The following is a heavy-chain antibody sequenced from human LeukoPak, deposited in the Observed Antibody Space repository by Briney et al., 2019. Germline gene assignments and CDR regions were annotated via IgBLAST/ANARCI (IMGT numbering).Heavy chain of an antibody. V-gene: IGHV4-4*07. CDR1: GGSISSYY. Sequence: KSSETLSLTCTVSGGSISSYYWSWIRQPAGKGLEWIGRIYTSGSTNYNPSLKSRVTMSVDTSKNQFSLKLSSVTAADTAVYYCARDRRYYGSGSYFDYWGRGTLVTVSS. CDR2: IYTSGST. J-gene: IGHJ4*02. D-gene: IGHD3-10*01. CDR3: ARDRRYYGSGSYFDY.